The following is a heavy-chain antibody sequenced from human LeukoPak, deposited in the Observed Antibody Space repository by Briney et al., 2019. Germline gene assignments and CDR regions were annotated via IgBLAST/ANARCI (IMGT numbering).Heavy chain of an antibody. V-gene: IGHV3-48*04. CDR3: ARGRDGYIIDY. J-gene: IGHJ4*02. CDR1: GFTFSSYT. D-gene: IGHD5-24*01. CDR2: ISSGSGNI. Sequence: PGGSLRLSCAASGFTFSSYTMNWVRQAPGKGLEWVSYISSGSGNINYADSVKGRFTISRDNAKNSLYLQMSSLRAEDTAVYYCARGRDGYIIDYWGQGTLVTVSS.